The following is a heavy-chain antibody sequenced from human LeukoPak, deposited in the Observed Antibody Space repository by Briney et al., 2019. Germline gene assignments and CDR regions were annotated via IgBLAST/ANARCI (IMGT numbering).Heavy chain of an antibody. V-gene: IGHV4-39*07. Sequence: SETLSLTCTVSGGSISSSSYYWGWIRQPPGKGLEWIGSIYYSGSTYYNPSLKSRVTISVDTSKNQFSLKLSSVTAEDTAVYYCAKSERKTTVTSYDYWGQGTLVTVSS. D-gene: IGHD4-17*01. J-gene: IGHJ4*02. CDR2: IYYSGST. CDR1: GGSISSSSYY. CDR3: AKSERKTTVTSYDY.